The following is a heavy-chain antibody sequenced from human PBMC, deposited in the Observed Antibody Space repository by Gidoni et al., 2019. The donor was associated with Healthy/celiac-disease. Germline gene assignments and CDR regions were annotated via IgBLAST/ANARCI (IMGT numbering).Heavy chain of an antibody. CDR3: ARPNPYYDSSGLYYFDY. Sequence: VQLVQSGAEVNKPGESLTISCKGSGYSFTSYWIGWVRQMPGKGLEWMGFTYPGDSDTRYRPSFQGQVTISADKSISTDYLQWSSLKASGTAMYYCARPNPYYDSSGLYYFDYWGQGTLVTVSS. CDR1: GYSFTSYW. J-gene: IGHJ4*02. CDR2: TYPGDSDT. D-gene: IGHD3-22*01. V-gene: IGHV5-51*01.